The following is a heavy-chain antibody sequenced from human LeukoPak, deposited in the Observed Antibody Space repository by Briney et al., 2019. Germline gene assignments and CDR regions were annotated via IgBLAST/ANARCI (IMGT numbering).Heavy chain of an antibody. CDR2: ISAYNGNT. CDR3: ARSLYYGSGSYSFYYYYYMDV. CDR1: GYTFTSYG. Sequence: ASVKVSCKASGYTFTSYGISWVRQAPGQGLEWMGWISAYNGNTNYAQKLQGRVTMTTDTSTSTAYMELRSLRSDDTAVYYCARSLYYGSGSYSFYYYYYMDVWGKGTTVTVSS. V-gene: IGHV1-18*01. D-gene: IGHD3-10*01. J-gene: IGHJ6*03.